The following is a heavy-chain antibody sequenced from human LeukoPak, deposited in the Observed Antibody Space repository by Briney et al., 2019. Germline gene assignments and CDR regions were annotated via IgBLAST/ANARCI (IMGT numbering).Heavy chain of an antibody. CDR3: AREGGLYSSSSSWGLFDY. D-gene: IGHD6-6*01. Sequence: GASVKVSCKASGYTFTNYAMNWVRQAPGQGLEWMGWINTNTGNPTYAQGFTGRFVFSLDTSVSTAYLQISSLKAEDTAVYYCAREGGLYSSSSSWGLFDYWGQGTLVTVSS. CDR2: INTNTGNP. J-gene: IGHJ4*02. V-gene: IGHV7-4-1*02. CDR1: GYTFTNYA.